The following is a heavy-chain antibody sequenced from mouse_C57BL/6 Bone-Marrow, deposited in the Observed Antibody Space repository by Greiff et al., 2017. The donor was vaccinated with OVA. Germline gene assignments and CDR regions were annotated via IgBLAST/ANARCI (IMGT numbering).Heavy chain of an antibody. CDR2: IYPETGGT. J-gene: IGHJ4*01. CDR1: CFTFSDYV. D-gene: IGHD2-5*01. CDR3: TRSYSNYYAMDY. Sequence: LQHSVAVLVRPWALVTLFFSVLCFTFSDYVMLWVKQSSVHGLEWFGAIYPETGGTAYNKKFTGKAILTADKSSSTAYMEHRSQTSEDSAVNYCTRSYSNYYAMDYWGQGTSVTVSS. V-gene: IGHV1-15*01.